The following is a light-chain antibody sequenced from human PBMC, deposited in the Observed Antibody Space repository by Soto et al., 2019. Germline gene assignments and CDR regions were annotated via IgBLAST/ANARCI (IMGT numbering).Light chain of an antibody. CDR2: DAS. J-gene: IGKJ3*01. CDR3: QQRSNWPPFT. Sequence: EIVLTQSPATLSLSPGERATLSCRASQSVSNSLVWYQQKPGQAPRLLLYDASNRATGIPARFSGSGSGTDFTLTISSLEPEDFAVYYGQQRSNWPPFTFGPGTKVDIK. V-gene: IGKV3-11*01. CDR1: QSVSNS.